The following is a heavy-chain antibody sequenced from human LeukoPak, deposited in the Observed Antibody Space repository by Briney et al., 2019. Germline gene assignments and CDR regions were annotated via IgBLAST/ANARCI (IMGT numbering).Heavy chain of an antibody. CDR3: ARDSAMVRGVILDY. Sequence: GGALRLSCAASGVTFSSYWMHWVRQAPGKGLVGVSRIKSDGSSTSYADSVKGRFTISRDNVKNTLYLQTNSLRAEDTAVYYCARDSAMVRGVILDYWGQGTLVTVSS. V-gene: IGHV3-74*01. J-gene: IGHJ4*02. CDR1: GVTFSSYW. CDR2: IKSDGSST. D-gene: IGHD3-10*01.